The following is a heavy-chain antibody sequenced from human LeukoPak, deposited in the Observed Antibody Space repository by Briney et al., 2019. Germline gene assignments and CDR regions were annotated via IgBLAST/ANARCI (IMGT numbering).Heavy chain of an antibody. CDR2: IWYDGSKK. Sequence: GGSLRLSCAASGFTFSDYYMSWIRQAPGKGLEWVAVIWYDGSKKYYVESVKGRFTISRDNSKNTLYLQMNSLRAEDTAVYYCARRDGDNDRGFDFWGQGTLVTVSS. J-gene: IGHJ4*02. D-gene: IGHD4-23*01. CDR3: ARRDGDNDRGFDF. CDR1: GFTFSDYY. V-gene: IGHV3-33*08.